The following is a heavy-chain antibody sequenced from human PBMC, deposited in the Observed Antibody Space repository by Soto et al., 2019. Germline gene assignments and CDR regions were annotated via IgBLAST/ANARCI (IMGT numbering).Heavy chain of an antibody. CDR2: ISYDGSNK. D-gene: IGHD1-7*01. CDR3: ARFSITGTTSALFDY. Sequence: GGSLRLSCAASGFTFSSYAMHWVRQAPGKGLEWVAVISYDGSNKYYADSVKGRFTISRDNSKNTLYLQMNSLRAEDTAVYYCARFSITGTTSALFDYWGRGTLVTVSS. V-gene: IGHV3-30-3*01. J-gene: IGHJ4*02. CDR1: GFTFSSYA.